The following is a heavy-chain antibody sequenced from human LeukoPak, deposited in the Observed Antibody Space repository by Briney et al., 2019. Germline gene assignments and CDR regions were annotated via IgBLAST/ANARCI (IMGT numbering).Heavy chain of an antibody. J-gene: IGHJ4*02. CDR2: ISHSGST. Sequence: SETLSLTCAVYGGSFSDYFWSWIRQPPGKGLEWIGEISHSGSTTYNPSLRSRVTISGDTSKKQFSLRLSSVTAADTAVYYCVTYYYGSSAPKRNYWGQGILVTVSS. CDR3: VTYYYGSSAPKRNY. V-gene: IGHV4-34*01. CDR1: GGSFSDYF. D-gene: IGHD3-22*01.